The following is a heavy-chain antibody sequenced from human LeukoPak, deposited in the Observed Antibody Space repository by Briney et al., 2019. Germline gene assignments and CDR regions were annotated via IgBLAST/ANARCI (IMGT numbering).Heavy chain of an antibody. D-gene: IGHD6-13*01. V-gene: IGHV3-30-3*01. Sequence: PGRSLRLSCAASGFTFSSYAMHWVRQAPGKGLEWVAVISYDGSNKYYADSVKGRFTISRDNSKNTLYLQMNSLRAEDTAVYYCAREEEVAAAGTGYFDYWGQGTPVTVSS. CDR3: AREEEVAAAGTGYFDY. J-gene: IGHJ4*02. CDR1: GFTFSSYA. CDR2: ISYDGSNK.